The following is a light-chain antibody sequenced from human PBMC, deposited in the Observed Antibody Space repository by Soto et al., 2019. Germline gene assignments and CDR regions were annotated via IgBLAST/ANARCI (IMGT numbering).Light chain of an antibody. CDR3: QQYGNSIIT. J-gene: IGKJ5*01. V-gene: IGKV3-20*01. CDR1: QSVSSSY. Sequence: EIVLTQSPGTLSLSPGERATLSCRASQSVSSSYLAWYQQKPGPAPRLLIYCASSRATGIPDRFSGSGSGTDCTLSISRLEPADFVVYYCQQYGNSIITFDQGTRLEIK. CDR2: CAS.